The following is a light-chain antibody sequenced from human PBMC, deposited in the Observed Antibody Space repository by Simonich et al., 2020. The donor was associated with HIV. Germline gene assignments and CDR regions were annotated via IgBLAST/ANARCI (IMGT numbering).Light chain of an antibody. Sequence: EIVMTQSPATLSVSPGERATLSCRASQSVSSNLAWYQQKPGQAPRLLIYGASTRATGIPARFIGSGSGTEFTLTISGMQSEDFVVYYCQQYNNWLYTFGQGTKLEIK. CDR1: QSVSSN. CDR2: GAS. CDR3: QQYNNWLYT. V-gene: IGKV3-15*01. J-gene: IGKJ2*01.